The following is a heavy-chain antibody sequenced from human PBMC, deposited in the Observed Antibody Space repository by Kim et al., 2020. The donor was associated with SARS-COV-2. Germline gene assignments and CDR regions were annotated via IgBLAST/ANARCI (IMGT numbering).Heavy chain of an antibody. D-gene: IGHD4-17*01. CDR3: AKDTLLGPNYGNDY. J-gene: IGHJ4*02. CDR1: GFTFSSYA. CDR2: ISGSGGST. Sequence: GGSLRLSCAASGFTFSSYAMSWVRQAPGKGLEWVSAISGSGGSTYYADSVKGRFTISRDNSKNTLYLQMNSLRAEDTAVYYCAKDTLLGPNYGNDYWGQGTLVTVSS. V-gene: IGHV3-23*01.